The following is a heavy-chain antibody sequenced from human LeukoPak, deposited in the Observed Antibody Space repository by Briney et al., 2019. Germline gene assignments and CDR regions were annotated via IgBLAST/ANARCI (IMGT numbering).Heavy chain of an antibody. J-gene: IGHJ5*02. V-gene: IGHV1-69*13. CDR3: ARATWTILNWFDP. CDR2: IIPIFGTA. D-gene: IGHD3/OR15-3a*01. CDR1: ERTFISYA. Sequence: GASVRVSYTPSERTFISYAISWVRQAPGQGREGMGGIIPIFGTANYAQKFQGRVTITADESTSTAYMELSSLRSEDTAVYYCARATWTILNWFDPWGQGTLVTVSS.